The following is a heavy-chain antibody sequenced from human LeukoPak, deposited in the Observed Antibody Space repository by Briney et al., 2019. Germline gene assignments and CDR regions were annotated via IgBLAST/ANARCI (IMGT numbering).Heavy chain of an antibody. D-gene: IGHD6-19*01. J-gene: IGHJ4*02. CDR1: GFTFDDYA. Sequence: GRSLRLSCAASGFTFDDYAMHWVRQAPGKGLEWVSGISWNSGSIGYADSVKGRFTISRDNAKNSLYLQMNSLRAEDTALYYCAKDLAGSTDTFDYWGQGTLVTVSS. V-gene: IGHV3-9*01. CDR3: AKDLAGSTDTFDY. CDR2: ISWNSGSI.